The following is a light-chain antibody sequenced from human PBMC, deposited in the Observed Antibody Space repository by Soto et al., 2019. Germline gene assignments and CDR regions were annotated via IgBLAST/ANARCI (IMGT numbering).Light chain of an antibody. Sequence: EIVLTQSPGTLSLSPGERATLSCRAGQTANNNYVAWYQQKSGQAPRLLIFAASSRATGIPDRFSGSGSGTDFTLTISRLEPEDFAVYYCQQYGSSLYTFGQGTKLEIK. CDR2: AAS. CDR1: QTANNNY. V-gene: IGKV3-20*01. J-gene: IGKJ2*01. CDR3: QQYGSSLYT.